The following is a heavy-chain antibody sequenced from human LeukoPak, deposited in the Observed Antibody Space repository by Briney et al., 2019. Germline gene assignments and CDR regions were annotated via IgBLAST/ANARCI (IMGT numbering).Heavy chain of an antibody. J-gene: IGHJ6*02. D-gene: IGHD2-2*03. CDR1: GYTFTSYY. Sequence: ASVKVSCKASGYTFTSYYMHWVRQAPGQGLEWMGIINPSGGSTSYAQKFQGRVTMTRDTSTSTVYMELSSLRSDDTAVYCCARPNGYCSSTSCPRPYYYYGMDVWGQGTTVTVSS. CDR2: INPSGGST. CDR3: ARPNGYCSSTSCPRPYYYYGMDV. V-gene: IGHV1-46*01.